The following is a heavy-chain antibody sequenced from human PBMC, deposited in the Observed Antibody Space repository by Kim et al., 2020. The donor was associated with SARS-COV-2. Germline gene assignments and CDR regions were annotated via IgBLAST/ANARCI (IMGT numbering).Heavy chain of an antibody. V-gene: IGHV6-1*01. Sequence: SQTLSLTCAISGDSVSSNSAAWNWIRQSPSRGLEWLGRTYYRSKWYNDYAVSVKSRITINPDTSKNQFSLQLNSVTPEDTAVYYCARDPVVIMAHYYYGMDVWGQGTTVTVSS. D-gene: IGHD3-10*01. J-gene: IGHJ6*02. CDR2: TYYRSKWYN. CDR1: GDSVSSNSAA. CDR3: ARDPVVIMAHYYYGMDV.